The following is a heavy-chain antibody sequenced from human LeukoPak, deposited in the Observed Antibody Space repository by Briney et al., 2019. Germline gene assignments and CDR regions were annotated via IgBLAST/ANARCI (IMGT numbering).Heavy chain of an antibody. CDR2: IRYDGSNK. Sequence: PGGSLRLSCAASGFTFSSYGMHWVRQAPGKGLEWVAFIRYDGSNKYYADSVKGRFTISRDNAKNSLYLQMNSLRAEDTAVYYCARPLWGSSTSCPRCWAFDIWGQGTMVTVSS. D-gene: IGHD2-2*01. CDR3: ARPLWGSSTSCPRCWAFDI. J-gene: IGHJ3*02. V-gene: IGHV3-30*02. CDR1: GFTFSSYG.